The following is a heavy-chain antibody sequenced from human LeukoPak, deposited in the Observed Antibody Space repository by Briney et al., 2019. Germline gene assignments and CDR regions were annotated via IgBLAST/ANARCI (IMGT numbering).Heavy chain of an antibody. D-gene: IGHD3-22*01. CDR2: ISYSGTT. Sequence: SETLSLTCTVSSASVSSSPYFWGWIRQSPGKGLEWIGSISYSGTTYYNPSLKSRVTISVDTSKNQFSLKLSSVTAADTAVYYCARENDSSGYYFFDYWGQGTLVTVSS. CDR3: ARENDSSGYYFFDY. CDR1: SASVSSSPYF. J-gene: IGHJ4*02. V-gene: IGHV4-39*07.